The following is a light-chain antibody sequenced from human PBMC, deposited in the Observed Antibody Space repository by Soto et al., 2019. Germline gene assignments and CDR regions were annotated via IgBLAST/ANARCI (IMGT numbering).Light chain of an antibody. CDR1: SSKIGNNY. CDR3: GAWDSSLSFYV. Sequence: QSVLTQPPSVSAAPGQKVTISCSGRSSKIGNNYVSWYQQLPGTAPKLLIYENNKRPSGIPDRFSGSKSGTSATLGITGLQTGDEADYYCGAWDSSLSFYVFGTGTKVTVL. V-gene: IGLV1-51*02. J-gene: IGLJ1*01. CDR2: ENN.